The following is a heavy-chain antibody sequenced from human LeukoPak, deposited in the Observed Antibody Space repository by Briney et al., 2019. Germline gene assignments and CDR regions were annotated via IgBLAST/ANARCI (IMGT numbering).Heavy chain of an antibody. J-gene: IGHJ4*02. V-gene: IGHV3-74*01. CDR1: GFTSTNYW. CDR2: INIDGSSI. CDR3: ARRPIN. Sequence: PGGSLRLSCAASGFTSTNYWMHWVRQAPEKGLVWVSRINIDGSSISYVDSVKGRFTISRDNAKNTLYLQMNSLRAEDTAVYYCARRPINWGQGTLVTVSS.